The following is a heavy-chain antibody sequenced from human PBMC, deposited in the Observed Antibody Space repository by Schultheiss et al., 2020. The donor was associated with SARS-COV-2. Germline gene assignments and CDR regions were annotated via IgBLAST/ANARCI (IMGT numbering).Heavy chain of an antibody. CDR3: ARDPDSSSWYPRYYFDY. Sequence: GGSLRLSCAASGFTFSSYSMNWVRQAPGKGLEWVSAISGSGGSTYYADSVKGRFTISRDNSKNTLYLQMGSLRAEDMAVYYCARDPDSSSWYPRYYFDYWGQGTLVTVSS. CDR2: ISGSGGST. D-gene: IGHD6-13*01. V-gene: IGHV3-23*01. J-gene: IGHJ4*02. CDR1: GFTFSSYS.